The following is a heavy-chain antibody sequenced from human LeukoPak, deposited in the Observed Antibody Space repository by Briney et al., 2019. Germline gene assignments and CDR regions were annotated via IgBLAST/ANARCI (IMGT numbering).Heavy chain of an antibody. D-gene: IGHD6-19*01. CDR3: VKENTGWSFDY. CDR2: IRFNGNDK. V-gene: IGHV3-30*02. CDR1: KFTFSFYG. J-gene: IGHJ4*02. Sequence: PGGSLRLSCAASKFTFSFYGMHWVRQAARKGLEWVTFIRFNGNDKYYADSVKGRFTISRDNSKNTLYLQMNSLRGEDTAVYYCVKENTGWSFDYWGQGTLVTVSS.